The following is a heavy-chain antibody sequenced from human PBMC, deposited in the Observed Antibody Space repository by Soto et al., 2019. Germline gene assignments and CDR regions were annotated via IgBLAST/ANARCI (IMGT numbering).Heavy chain of an antibody. V-gene: IGHV1-69*06. J-gene: IGHJ4*02. CDR1: GGTFSSYA. D-gene: IGHD3-22*01. Sequence: SVKVSCKASGGTFSSYAISWVRQAPGQGLEWMGGIIPIFGTANYAQKFQGRVTTTADKSTSTAYMELSSLRSEDTAVYYCARDEGYYDSSGYYYATYYFDYWGQGTLVTVSS. CDR2: IIPIFGTA. CDR3: ARDEGYYDSSGYYYATYYFDY.